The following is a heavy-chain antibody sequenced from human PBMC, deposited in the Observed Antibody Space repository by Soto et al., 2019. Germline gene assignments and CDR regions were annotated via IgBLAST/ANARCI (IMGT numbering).Heavy chain of an antibody. Sequence: PSETLSLTCSVSGDSLKNHYWAWIRHSPGKGLEWIGNIYDSGSTNYSPALKSRVTISVDTSKNQFSLKLSSVTAADTAVYYCASSLYGDPTLFDYWGQGTLVTVSS. J-gene: IGHJ4*02. CDR1: GDSLKNHY. D-gene: IGHD4-17*01. CDR3: ASSLYGDPTLFDY. V-gene: IGHV4-59*11. CDR2: IYDSGST.